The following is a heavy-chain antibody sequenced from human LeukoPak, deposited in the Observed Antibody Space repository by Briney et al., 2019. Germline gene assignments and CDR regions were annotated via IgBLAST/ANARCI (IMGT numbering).Heavy chain of an antibody. V-gene: IGHV3-9*01. CDR3: AKEGNYYGPYYYYYMDV. CDR1: GFTFDDYA. J-gene: IGHJ6*03. CDR2: ISWNSGSI. D-gene: IGHD3-10*01. Sequence: GGSLRLSCAAPGFTFDDYAMHWVRQAPGKGLEWVSGISWNSGSIGYADSVKGRFTISRDNAKNSLYLQMNSLRAEDTALYYCAKEGNYYGPYYYYYMDVWGKGTTVTISS.